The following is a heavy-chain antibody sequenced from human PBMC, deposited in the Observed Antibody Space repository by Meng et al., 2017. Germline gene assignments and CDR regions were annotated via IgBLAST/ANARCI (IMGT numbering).Heavy chain of an antibody. CDR3: ARNSGSYQDVGFDY. D-gene: IGHD1-26*01. CDR1: GGTFSSYA. J-gene: IGHJ4*02. CDR2: IIPIFGTA. V-gene: IGHV1-69*05. Sequence: QLGQAGAWVKKPGSSVKVSCKASGGTFSSYAISWVRQAPGQGLEWMGGIIPIFGTANYAQKFQGRVTITTDESTSTAYMELSSLRSEDTAVYYCARNSGSYQDVGFDYWGQGTLVTVSS.